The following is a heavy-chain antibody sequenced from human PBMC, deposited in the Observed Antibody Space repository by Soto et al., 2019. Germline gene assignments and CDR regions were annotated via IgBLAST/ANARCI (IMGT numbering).Heavy chain of an antibody. Sequence: SKTLSLTCTVSGASISSYYWTWVRQPPGKGLEWIGYMYNTGSTIYNASLKSRVTISVDTSKNQFSLKMNSVTAADTAVYYCARSTRSIAAGGIDYWGQGFVVTVSS. CDR1: GASISSYY. V-gene: IGHV4-59*12. D-gene: IGHD6-13*01. CDR2: MYNTGST. CDR3: ARSTRSIAAGGIDY. J-gene: IGHJ4*02.